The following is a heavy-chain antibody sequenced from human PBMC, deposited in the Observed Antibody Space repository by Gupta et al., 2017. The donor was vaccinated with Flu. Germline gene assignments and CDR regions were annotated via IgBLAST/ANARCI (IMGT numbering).Heavy chain of an antibody. V-gene: IGHV4-4*02. D-gene: IGHD6-6*01. CDR1: GGSISSSNW. Sequence: QVQLQESGPGLVKPSGTLSLPCAVSGGSISSSNWWSWVREPPGKGLEWIGEIYHSGSTNYNPSLKSRVTISVDKSKNQFSLKLSSVTAADTAVYYCAREGAEYSSTTLPNNFDYWGQGTLVTVSS. CDR3: AREGAEYSSTTLPNNFDY. J-gene: IGHJ4*02. CDR2: IYHSGST.